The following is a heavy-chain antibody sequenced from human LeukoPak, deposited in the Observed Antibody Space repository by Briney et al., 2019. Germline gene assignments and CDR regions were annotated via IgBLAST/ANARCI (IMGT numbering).Heavy chain of an antibody. Sequence: ASVKVSCKASGGTFSSYAISWVRQALGQGLEWMGGIIPIFGTANYAQKFQGRVTITTDESTSTAYMELSSLRSEDTAVYYCARGYLSSTSPWRWFDPWGQGTLVTVSS. CDR3: ARGYLSSTSPWRWFDP. CDR2: IIPIFGTA. J-gene: IGHJ5*02. D-gene: IGHD2-2*01. V-gene: IGHV1-69*05. CDR1: GGTFSSYA.